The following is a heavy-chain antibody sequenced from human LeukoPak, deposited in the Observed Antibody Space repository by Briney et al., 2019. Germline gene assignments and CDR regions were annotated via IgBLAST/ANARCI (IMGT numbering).Heavy chain of an antibody. D-gene: IGHD6-13*01. CDR3: ARGRSQAAGYDY. Sequence: SETLSLTCTVSGGSISSYYWSWIRQPPGKGLEWIGYIYYSGSTNYNPSLKSRVTISADTSKNQFSLKLSSVTAADTAVYYCARGRSQAAGYDYWGQGTLVTVSS. CDR1: GGSISSYY. CDR2: IYYSGST. J-gene: IGHJ4*02. V-gene: IGHV4-59*01.